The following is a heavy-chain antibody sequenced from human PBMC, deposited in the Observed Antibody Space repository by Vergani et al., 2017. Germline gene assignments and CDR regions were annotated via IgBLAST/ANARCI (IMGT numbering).Heavy chain of an antibody. CDR1: GFTFDDYA. V-gene: IGHV3-43*02. Sequence: EVQLVESGGGVVQPGGSLRLSCAASGFTFDDYAMHWVRQAPGKGLEWVSLISGDGGSTYYTDSVKGRFTISRDNSKNSLYLQMNSLRTEDTALYYCAKDLGEQWLVGTFDVWGQGTMVTVSS. D-gene: IGHD6-19*01. J-gene: IGHJ3*01. CDR3: AKDLGEQWLVGTFDV. CDR2: ISGDGGST.